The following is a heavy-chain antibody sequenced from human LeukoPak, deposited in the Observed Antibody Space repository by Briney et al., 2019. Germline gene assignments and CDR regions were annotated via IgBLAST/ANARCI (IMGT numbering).Heavy chain of an antibody. CDR2: ISYDGTNE. CDR3: ARKFTSSRRFDH. Sequence: QAGGSLRLSCVASVFIFSGFTMHWVRQGPGKGLEWVAAISYDGTNEYYADSVKGRFTISRDNAKNSLYLQMNSLRAEDTAVYYCARKFTSSRRFDHWGQGTLVTVSS. D-gene: IGHD2-2*01. CDR1: VFIFSGFT. V-gene: IGHV3-30-3*01. J-gene: IGHJ4*02.